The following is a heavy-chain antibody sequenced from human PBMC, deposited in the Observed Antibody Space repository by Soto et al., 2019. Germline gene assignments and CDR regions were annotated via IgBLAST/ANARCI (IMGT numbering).Heavy chain of an antibody. CDR3: ARGSGYYNWSDP. D-gene: IGHD3-22*01. CDR2: IYYSGST. V-gene: IGHV4-31*02. CDR1: GGSISSGGCY. Sequence: PLSVTWTVSGGSISSGGCYWSWIRQHPGKGLEWIGYIYYSGSTYYNPSLKSRVTISVDTSKNQFSLKLSSVTAADTAVYYCARGSGYYNWSDPWGQGTQVTVSS. J-gene: IGHJ5*02.